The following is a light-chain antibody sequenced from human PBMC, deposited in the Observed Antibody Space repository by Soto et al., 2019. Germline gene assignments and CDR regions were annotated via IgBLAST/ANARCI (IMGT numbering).Light chain of an antibody. Sequence: EIAMTQSPATLSVSPGERATLSCRASQSVSSNFAWYQQKPGQAPRLLIYGASTRATGIPARFSGSGSGTAFTLAISGLQSADFAVYYCQQYNNWRPLTFGGGTKVEIK. CDR3: QQYNNWRPLT. V-gene: IGKV3-15*01. CDR1: QSVSSN. CDR2: GAS. J-gene: IGKJ4*01.